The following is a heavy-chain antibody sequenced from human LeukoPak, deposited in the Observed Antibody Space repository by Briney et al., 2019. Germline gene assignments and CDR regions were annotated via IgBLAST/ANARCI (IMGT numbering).Heavy chain of an antibody. CDR1: GFTFSSYT. CDR2: ISSSSSYI. J-gene: IGHJ6*03. V-gene: IGHV3-21*01. CDR3: ARDRLLEDRDYHYYYYMAV. Sequence: PGGSLRLSCAVSGFTFSSYTINWVRQAPGKGLEWVSSISSSSSYIYYADSVKGRFTISRDNAKNSLSLQMNSLRAEDTAVYYCARDRLLEDRDYHYYYYMAVWGIGTTVTVSS. D-gene: IGHD1-1*01.